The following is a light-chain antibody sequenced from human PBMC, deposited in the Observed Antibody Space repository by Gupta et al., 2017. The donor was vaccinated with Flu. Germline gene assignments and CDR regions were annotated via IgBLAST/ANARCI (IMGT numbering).Light chain of an antibody. V-gene: IGLV3-19*01. Sequence: QTVRITCQGDSLRSYHASWYQQKPGQAPGLVFYGNDNRPSGIPDRFSVSSSGDTAALTITGARAEDEADYYCNCRDSSGSNPVVFGGGTKLTVL. CDR2: GND. J-gene: IGLJ2*01. CDR1: SLRSYH. CDR3: NCRDSSGSNPVV.